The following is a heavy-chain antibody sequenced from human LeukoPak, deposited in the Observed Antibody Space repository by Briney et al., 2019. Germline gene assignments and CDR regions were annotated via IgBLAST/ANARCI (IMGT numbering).Heavy chain of an antibody. CDR1: GGSISSSYW. V-gene: IGHV4-4*02. Sequence: SETLSLTCAVSGGSISSSYWWSWVRQPPGKGLEWIGEVHHSGNTKYSPSFRSRVTMSVDNSKNQFSPELSSVTAADTAVYYCASSNNYVWFDPWGQGALVTVSP. CDR2: VHHSGNT. J-gene: IGHJ5*02. CDR3: ASSNNYVWFDP. D-gene: IGHD4-11*01.